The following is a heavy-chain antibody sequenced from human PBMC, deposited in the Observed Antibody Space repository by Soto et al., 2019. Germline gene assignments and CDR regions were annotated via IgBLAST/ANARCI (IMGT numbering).Heavy chain of an antibody. CDR2: TYYSGST. V-gene: IGHV4-39*01. D-gene: IGHD4-17*01. CDR3: ARQADYGDLYRHFAL. J-gene: IGHJ2*01. Sequence: SETLSLTCTVSGGSISSSSYYWGWFRQPPGKGLEWIGSTYYSGSTYYNPSLKSRVTISVDTSKNQFSLKLSSVTAADTAVYYWARQADYGDLYRHFALWARGTLLTVS. CDR1: GGSISSSSYY.